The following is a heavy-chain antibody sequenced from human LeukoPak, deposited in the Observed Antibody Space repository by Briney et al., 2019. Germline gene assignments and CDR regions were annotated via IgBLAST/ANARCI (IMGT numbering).Heavy chain of an antibody. CDR3: ARGSPDSSGHYGDFDY. CDR2: IYHSGST. Sequence: SETLSLTCAVSGGSISSGGYSWSWIRQPPGKGLEWIGYIYHSGSTYYNPSLKSRVTISVDRSKNQFSLKLSSVTAADTAVYYCARGSPDSSGHYGDFDYWGQGTLVTVSS. V-gene: IGHV4-30-2*01. CDR1: GGSISSGGYS. J-gene: IGHJ4*02. D-gene: IGHD3-22*01.